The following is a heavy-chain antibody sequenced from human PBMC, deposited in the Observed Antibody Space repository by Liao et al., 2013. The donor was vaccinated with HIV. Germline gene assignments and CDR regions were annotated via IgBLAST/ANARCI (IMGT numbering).Heavy chain of an antibody. J-gene: IGHJ4*02. CDR2: MSHSGDS. V-gene: IGHV4-34*02. D-gene: IGHD2-15*01. Sequence: QVQLQQWGTGLLKPSETLSLSCAVYGATLTSHYWGWVRQSPGKGLEWIGEMSHSGDSNYNPSLKSRVTLSVDTSKNHFSLKLTSMTAADTAMYYCVTLQRGSTPYDFWGQGTQVTVSS. CDR3: VTLQRGSTPYDF. CDR1: GATLTSHY.